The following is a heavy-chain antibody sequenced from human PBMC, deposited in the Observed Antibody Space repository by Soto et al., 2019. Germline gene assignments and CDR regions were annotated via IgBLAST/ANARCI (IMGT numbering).Heavy chain of an antibody. CDR1: GGSISSGGYY. J-gene: IGHJ6*02. Sequence: NPSETLSLTCTVSGGSISSGGYYWSWIRQHPGKGLEWIGYIYYSGSTYYNPSLKSRVTISVGTSKNQFSLKLSSVTAADTAVYYCASLGPYSSSSEFGAYYYYGMDVWGQGTTVTVSS. CDR3: ASLGPYSSSSEFGAYYYYGMDV. D-gene: IGHD6-6*01. V-gene: IGHV4-31*03. CDR2: IYYSGST.